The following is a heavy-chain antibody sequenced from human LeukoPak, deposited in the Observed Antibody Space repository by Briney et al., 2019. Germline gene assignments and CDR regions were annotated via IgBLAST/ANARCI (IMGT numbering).Heavy chain of an antibody. Sequence: PGGSLRLSCAASGFTFSDFWVEWFRQAPGKGLEWVSAISGSGGSTYYADSVKGRFTISRDNSKNTLYLQMNSLRAEDTAVYYCAKRAAAGTFDYWGQGTLVTVSS. CDR1: GFTFSDFW. D-gene: IGHD6-13*01. CDR3: AKRAAAGTFDY. CDR2: ISGSGGST. V-gene: IGHV3-23*01. J-gene: IGHJ4*02.